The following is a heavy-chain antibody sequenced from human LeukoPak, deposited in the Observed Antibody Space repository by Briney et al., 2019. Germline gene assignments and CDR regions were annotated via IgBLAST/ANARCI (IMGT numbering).Heavy chain of an antibody. CDR3: AKDSSSRASLYYYYCYMDV. V-gene: IGHV3-48*03. CDR2: ISSSGSTI. Sequence: GGSLRLSCAASGFTFSSYEMNWVRQAPGKGLEWVSYISSSGSTIYYADSVKGRFTISRDNAKNSLYLQMNSLRAEDTAVYYCAKDSSSRASLYYYYCYMDVWGKGTTVTISS. J-gene: IGHJ6*03. D-gene: IGHD6-13*01. CDR1: GFTFSSYE.